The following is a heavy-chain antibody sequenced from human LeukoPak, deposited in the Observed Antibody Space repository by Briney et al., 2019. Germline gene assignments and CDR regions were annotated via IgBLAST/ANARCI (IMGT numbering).Heavy chain of an antibody. CDR1: GFTFSSYS. Sequence: WGSLRLSCAASGFTFSSYSMNWVRQDPRKGLEWVSSISSSSSYIYYADSVKGRFTISRDNAKNSLYLQMNSLRAEDTAVYYCARDHLSLYYDILTGYYSYWGQGTLVTVSS. J-gene: IGHJ4*02. V-gene: IGHV3-21*01. D-gene: IGHD3-9*01. CDR2: ISSSSSYI. CDR3: ARDHLSLYYDILTGYYSY.